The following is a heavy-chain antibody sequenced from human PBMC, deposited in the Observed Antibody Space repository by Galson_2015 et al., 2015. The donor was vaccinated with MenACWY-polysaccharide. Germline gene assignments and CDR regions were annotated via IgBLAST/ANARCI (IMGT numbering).Heavy chain of an antibody. Sequence: PALVKPTQTLTLTCTFSGFSLSTNGVGVGWIRQPPGKALEWLALIYWDDGKRYSPSLKSRLTITKDTSKNQVVLTMTNMDPVDTATYYCAHSRLGLTPMVRGANYHDYWGQGTLVTVSS. CDR1: GFSLSTNGVG. J-gene: IGHJ4*02. CDR2: IYWDDGK. CDR3: AHSRLGLTPMVRGANYHDY. D-gene: IGHD3-10*01. V-gene: IGHV2-5*02.